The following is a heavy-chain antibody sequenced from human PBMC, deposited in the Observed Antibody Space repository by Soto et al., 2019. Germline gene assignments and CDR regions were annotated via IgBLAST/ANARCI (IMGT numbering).Heavy chain of an antibody. D-gene: IGHD6-19*01. V-gene: IGHV4-30-2*01. Sequence: SETLSLTWAVFCGSISSGGYSRSFIRQPPGKGLEWIGYNYHSGSTYYNPSLKSRVTISVDRSKNQFSLKLSSVTAADTAVYYCARVAVAGTAYFDYWGQGTLVTVSS. CDR1: CGSISSGGYS. CDR3: ARVAVAGTAYFDY. J-gene: IGHJ4*02. CDR2: NYHSGST.